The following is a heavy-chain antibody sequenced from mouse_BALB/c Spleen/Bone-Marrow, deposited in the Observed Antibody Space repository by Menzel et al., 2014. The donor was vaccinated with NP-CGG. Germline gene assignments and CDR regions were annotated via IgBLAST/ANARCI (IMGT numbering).Heavy chain of an antibody. V-gene: IGHV1-77*01. D-gene: IGHD2-4*01. CDR2: IYPGSGST. Sequence: QVQLKQSGPELVKPGASVKMSCKASGYTFTDYVISWVKQRTGQGLEWIGEIYPGSGSTYYNEKFKGKATLTADKSSNTAYMQLSSLTSEDSAVYFCARYYDYEWYFDVWGAGTTVTVSS. CDR1: GYTFTDYV. CDR3: ARYYDYEWYFDV. J-gene: IGHJ1*01.